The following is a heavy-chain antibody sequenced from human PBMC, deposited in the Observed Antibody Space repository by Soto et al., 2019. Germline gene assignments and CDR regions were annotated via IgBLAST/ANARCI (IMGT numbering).Heavy chain of an antibody. D-gene: IGHD6-13*01. CDR1: GGSISSYY. J-gene: IGHJ4*02. V-gene: IGHV4-59*08. CDR2: IYNSGST. CDR3: ARGSTGYSSGWYRY. Sequence: QVQLQESGPGLVKPSETLSLTCTVSGGSISSYYWSWIRQPPGKGLEWIGYIYNSGSTNYNPSLTGRVTISVDTSRSRFSLKLSSVTAADTAVYYCARGSTGYSSGWYRYWGQGTLVTVSS.